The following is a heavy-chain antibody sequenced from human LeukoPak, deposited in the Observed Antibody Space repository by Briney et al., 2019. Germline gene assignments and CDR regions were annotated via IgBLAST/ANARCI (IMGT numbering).Heavy chain of an antibody. CDR2: ISGSGGST. V-gene: IGHV3-23*01. J-gene: IGHJ6*03. CDR3: AKGLLWFGDPKNYMDV. D-gene: IGHD3-10*01. Sequence: GGSLRLSCAASGFTFSDYYMTWIRQAPGKGLEWISAISGSGGSTYYADSVKGRFTISRDNSKNTLYLQMNSLRAEDTAVYYCAKGLLWFGDPKNYMDVWGKGTTVTVSS. CDR1: GFTFSDYY.